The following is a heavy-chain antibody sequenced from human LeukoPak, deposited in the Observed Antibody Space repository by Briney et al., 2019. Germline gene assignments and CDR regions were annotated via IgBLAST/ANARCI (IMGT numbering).Heavy chain of an antibody. CDR2: IKQDGSEK. D-gene: IGHD3-3*01. CDR3: ARKVPADDFWSGYYTGYYYYYYMDV. Sequence: GGSLRLSCAASGFTFSSYWMSWVRQAPGKGLEWVANIKQDGSEKYYVDSVKGRFTISRDNAKNSLYLQMNSLRAEDTAVYYCARKVPADDFWSGYYTGYYYYYYMDVWGKGTTVTVSS. CDR1: GFTFSSYW. V-gene: IGHV3-7*01. J-gene: IGHJ6*03.